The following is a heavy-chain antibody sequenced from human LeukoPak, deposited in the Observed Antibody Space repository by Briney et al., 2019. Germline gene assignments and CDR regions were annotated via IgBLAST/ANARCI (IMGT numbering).Heavy chain of an antibody. CDR3: ARTYSSGAFDI. V-gene: IGHV4-59*08. J-gene: IGHJ3*02. CDR1: GGSNSSYY. Sequence: PSETLSLTCTVSGGSNSSYYWSWIRQPPGKELEWIGYFHYSGTTNYNPSLKSRVTISVDTSKNQFSLKLRFVTAADTAVYYCARTYSSGAFDIWGQGTMVTVSS. CDR2: FHYSGTT. D-gene: IGHD6-25*01.